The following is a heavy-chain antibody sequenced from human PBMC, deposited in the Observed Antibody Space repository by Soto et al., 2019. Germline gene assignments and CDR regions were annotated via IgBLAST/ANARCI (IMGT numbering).Heavy chain of an antibody. D-gene: IGHD3-10*01. Sequence: SETLSLTCTVSGGSISSYYWSWIRQPPGKGLEWIGYIYYSGSTNYNPSLKSRVTISVDTSKNQFSLKLSSVTAADTAVYYCARGSGGSGSYYTADWFDPWGQGTLVTISS. CDR1: GGSISSYY. CDR2: IYYSGST. CDR3: ARGSGGSGSYYTADWFDP. V-gene: IGHV4-59*12. J-gene: IGHJ5*02.